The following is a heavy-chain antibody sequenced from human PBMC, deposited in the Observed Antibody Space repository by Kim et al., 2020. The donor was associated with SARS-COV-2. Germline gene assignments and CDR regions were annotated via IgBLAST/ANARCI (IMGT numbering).Heavy chain of an antibody. V-gene: IGHV3-30*04. D-gene: IGHD1-26*01. CDR2: ISYDGSNK. CDR3: ARDRGGSYGAYGMDV. CDR1: GFTFSSYA. J-gene: IGHJ6*02. Sequence: GGSLRLSCAASGFTFSSYAMHWVRQAPGKGLEWVAVISYDGSNKYYADSVKGRFTISRDNSKNTLYLQMNSLRAEDTAVYYCARDRGGSYGAYGMDVWGQGTTVTVSS.